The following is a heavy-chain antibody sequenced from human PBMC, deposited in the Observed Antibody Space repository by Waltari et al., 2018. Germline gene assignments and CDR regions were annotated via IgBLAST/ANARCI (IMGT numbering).Heavy chain of an antibody. CDR1: GYSISSGYY. Sequence: QVQLQESGPGLVKPSETLSLTCTVSGYSISSGYYWGWIRQPPGKGLEWIGSIYHSGSTYYNPSLKSRVTISVDTSKNQFSLKLSSVTAADTAVYYCARGGLFSYYDSSGYFDYWGQGTLVTVSS. J-gene: IGHJ4*02. CDR3: ARGGLFSYYDSSGYFDY. V-gene: IGHV4-38-2*02. CDR2: IYHSGST. D-gene: IGHD3-22*01.